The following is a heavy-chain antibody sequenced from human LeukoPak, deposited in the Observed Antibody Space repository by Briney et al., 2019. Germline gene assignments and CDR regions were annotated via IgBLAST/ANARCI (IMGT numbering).Heavy chain of an antibody. J-gene: IGHJ4*02. Sequence: PSETLSLTCTVSGGSISSYYWSWIRQPPGKGLEWIGYIYYSGSTNYNPSLKSRVTISVDTSKNQFSLKLSSVTAADTAVYFCARAFNYDFWSGYTAPFGLWGQGTLVTVSS. V-gene: IGHV4-59*01. D-gene: IGHD3-3*01. CDR3: ARAFNYDFWSGYTAPFGL. CDR1: GGSISSYY. CDR2: IYYSGST.